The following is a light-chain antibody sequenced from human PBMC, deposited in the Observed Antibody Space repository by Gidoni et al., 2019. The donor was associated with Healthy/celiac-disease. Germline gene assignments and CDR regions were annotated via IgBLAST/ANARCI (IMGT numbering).Light chain of an antibody. J-gene: IGKJ2*01. Sequence: ELVLTQSPGTLSFSPGERATLSCRASQSVSRSYLAWYQQKPGQAPRLLIYGASSRVTGIPDRFSGSGSGTDFTLTISRLEPEDFAVYYCQQYGSSPPYTFGQGTKLEIK. CDR1: QSVSRSY. CDR2: GAS. V-gene: IGKV3-20*01. CDR3: QQYGSSPPYT.